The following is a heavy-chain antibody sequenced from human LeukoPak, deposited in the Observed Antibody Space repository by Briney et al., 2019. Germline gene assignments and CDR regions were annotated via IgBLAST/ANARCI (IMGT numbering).Heavy chain of an antibody. D-gene: IGHD4-11*01. Sequence: SETLSLTCTVSGGSISSYYWSWIRQPPGKGLEWIGYIYYSGSTNYNPSLKSRVTISVDTSKNQFSLKLSSVTAADTAVYYCARAAYSPDAFDIWGQGTMVTVSS. CDR3: ARAAYSPDAFDI. CDR1: GGSISSYY. J-gene: IGHJ3*02. CDR2: IYYSGST. V-gene: IGHV4-59*01.